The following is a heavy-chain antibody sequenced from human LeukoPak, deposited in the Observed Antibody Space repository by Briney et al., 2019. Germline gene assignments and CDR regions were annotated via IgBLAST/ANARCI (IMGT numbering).Heavy chain of an antibody. J-gene: IGHJ2*01. V-gene: IGHV3-74*01. CDR2: INTDGSST. D-gene: IGHD6-19*01. Sequence: PGGSLRLSCAASGFTFSSYWMHWVRQAPGKGLVWVSGINTDGSSTNYADSVKGRFTISRDNAKNTLYLQMNSLRAEDTAVYYCARGGSGFERYFDLWGRGTLVTVSS. CDR3: ARGGSGFERYFDL. CDR1: GFTFSSYW.